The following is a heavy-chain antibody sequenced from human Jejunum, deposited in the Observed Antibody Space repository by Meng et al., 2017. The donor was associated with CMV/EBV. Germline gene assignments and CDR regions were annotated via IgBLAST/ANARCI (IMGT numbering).Heavy chain of an antibody. CDR2: IYTSGST. Sequence: QMHLHESNTGLVNPSDTLSLICTVSVVSIRSYYWSWIRLPAGKGLEWIGRIYTSGSTNYNPSLKSRVTMSLDTPKNQFSLKLTSVTAADTALYFCARDGGLDCGGDCYFDHWGQGSLVTVSS. CDR1: VVSIRSYY. J-gene: IGHJ4*02. D-gene: IGHD2-21*02. V-gene: IGHV4-4*07. CDR3: ARDGGLDCGGDCYFDH.